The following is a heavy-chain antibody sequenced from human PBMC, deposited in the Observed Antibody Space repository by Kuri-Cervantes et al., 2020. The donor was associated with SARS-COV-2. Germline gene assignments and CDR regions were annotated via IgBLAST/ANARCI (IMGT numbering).Heavy chain of an antibody. D-gene: IGHD3-3*01. CDR3: ARVMPRFLEWPIGY. V-gene: IGHV4-34*01. CDR1: GESFSGYY. Sequence: GSLRLSCAFYGESFSGYYWNWIRQPPGKGLEWIGEINHSGSTNYNPSLKSRVTISVDTSKNQFSLKLSSVTAADTAVYYCARVMPRFLEWPIGYWGQGTLVTVSS. J-gene: IGHJ4*02. CDR2: INHSGST.